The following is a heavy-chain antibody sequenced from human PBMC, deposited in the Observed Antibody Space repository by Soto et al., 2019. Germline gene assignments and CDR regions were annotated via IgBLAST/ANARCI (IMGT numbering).Heavy chain of an antibody. CDR3: THRSPASGHAF. D-gene: IGHD2-2*01. CDR1: DFSLTTRGVG. CDR2: IYWNDDQ. V-gene: IGHV2-5*01. Sequence: QITLKESGPTLVKPTQTLTLTCNFSDFSLTTRGVGVGWIRQPPGKALEWVALIYWNDDQRYNPSPKSRLTFTKDTSKNHAVLTRTNVDPLDTATYYGTHRSPASGHAFWGTGTLVTVS. J-gene: IGHJ4*02.